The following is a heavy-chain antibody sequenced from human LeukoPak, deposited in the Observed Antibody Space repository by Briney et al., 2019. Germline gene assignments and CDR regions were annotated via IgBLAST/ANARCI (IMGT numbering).Heavy chain of an antibody. CDR2: IYSGGST. J-gene: IGHJ4*02. CDR1: GFTVSSNY. V-gene: IGHV3-53*01. CDR3: ARDQEEYYYDSSGYYWGFFDY. Sequence: PGGSLRLSCAASGFTVSSNYMSWVRQAPGKGLEWVSVIYSGGSTYYADSVKGRFTISRDNSKNTLYLQMNSLRAEDTAVYYCARDQEEYYYDSSGYYWGFFDYWGQGTLVTVSS. D-gene: IGHD3-22*01.